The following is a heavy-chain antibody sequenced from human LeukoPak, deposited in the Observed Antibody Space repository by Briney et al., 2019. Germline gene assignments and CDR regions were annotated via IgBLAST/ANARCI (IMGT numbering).Heavy chain of an antibody. CDR3: AKAGSAYGDYDYYYYYLDV. Sequence: GGSLRLSCAASGFTFSSYGMHWVRQAPGKGLEWVAVIWYDGSNKYYADSVKGRFTISRDNSKNTLYLQMNSLRAEDTAVYHCAKAGSAYGDYDYYYYYLDVWGKGTTVTVSS. CDR1: GFTFSSYG. D-gene: IGHD4-17*01. CDR2: IWYDGSNK. J-gene: IGHJ6*03. V-gene: IGHV3-33*06.